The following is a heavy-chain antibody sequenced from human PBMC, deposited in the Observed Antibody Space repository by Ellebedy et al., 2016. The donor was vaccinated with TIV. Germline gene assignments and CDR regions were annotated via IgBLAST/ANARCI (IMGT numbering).Heavy chain of an antibody. J-gene: IGHJ4*02. CDR1: GFTFSSYW. Sequence: GGSLRLXCVGSGFTFSSYWMSWVRQAPGKGLEWVANIKHDGGEKYYVDSVKGRFTISRDNAKNSVYLQMNSLRAEDTAVYYCVRAIAAAGSAWGQGTLVTVSS. CDR3: VRAIAAAGSA. D-gene: IGHD6-13*01. CDR2: IKHDGGEK. V-gene: IGHV3-7*01.